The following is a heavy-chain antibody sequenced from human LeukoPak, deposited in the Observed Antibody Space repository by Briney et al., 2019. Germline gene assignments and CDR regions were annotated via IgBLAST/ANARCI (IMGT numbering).Heavy chain of an antibody. CDR3: ARARGAVAGPYYFDY. CDR2: INHSGST. D-gene: IGHD6-19*01. J-gene: IGHJ4*02. Sequence: PSGTLSLTCAVYGGSFSGYYWSWIRQPPGKGLEWIGEINHSGSTNYNPSLKSRVTISVDTSKNQFSLKLSSVTAADTAVYYCARARGAVAGPYYFDYWGQGTLVTVST. V-gene: IGHV4-34*01. CDR1: GGSFSGYY.